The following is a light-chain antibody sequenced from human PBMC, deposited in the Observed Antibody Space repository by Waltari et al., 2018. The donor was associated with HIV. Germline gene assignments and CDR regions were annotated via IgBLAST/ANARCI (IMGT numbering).Light chain of an antibody. CDR2: SDI. J-gene: IGLJ2*01. Sequence: QSALTQPPSVSGAPGQRVTIPCTGNRSNIGAGFFVHGYPHLPGTAPKLLVYSDINRPSGVPDRFSGSKSGTSASLVITGLQAEDEADYYCQSYDSSLRASVFGGGTKLTVL. CDR3: QSYDSSLRASV. CDR1: RSNIGAGFF. V-gene: IGLV1-40*01.